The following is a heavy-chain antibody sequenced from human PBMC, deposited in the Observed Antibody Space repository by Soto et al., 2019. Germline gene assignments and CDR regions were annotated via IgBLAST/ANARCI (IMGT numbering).Heavy chain of an antibody. Sequence: QVQLVESGGGVVQPGRSLRLSCAASGFTFSSYGMQWVRQAPGKGLEWVAVIWYDGSNKYYADSVKGRFTISRDNSKNALYLQMNSLRAEDTAVYYCASANSSSWAYDYWGQGTLVTVSS. V-gene: IGHV3-33*01. J-gene: IGHJ4*02. D-gene: IGHD6-13*01. CDR1: GFTFSSYG. CDR2: IWYDGSNK. CDR3: ASANSSSWAYDY.